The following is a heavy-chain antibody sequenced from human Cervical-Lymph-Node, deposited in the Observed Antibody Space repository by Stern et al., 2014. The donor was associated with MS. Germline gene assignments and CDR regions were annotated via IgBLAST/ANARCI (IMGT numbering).Heavy chain of an antibody. J-gene: IGHJ3*02. V-gene: IGHV5-51*01. Sequence: EVQLVQSGAAVKKPGESLKISCQGSGYIFTTHWIAWVRQMPGKGLEWVGTIYPGDSDARYSPSLPGPVTIPPAKSTNTIHLQRRSLKASDTAIYFCARQREGTSFFDASDMWGQGTGVIVSS. D-gene: IGHD2-2*01. CDR2: IYPGDSDA. CDR3: ARQREGTSFFDASDM. CDR1: GYIFTTHW.